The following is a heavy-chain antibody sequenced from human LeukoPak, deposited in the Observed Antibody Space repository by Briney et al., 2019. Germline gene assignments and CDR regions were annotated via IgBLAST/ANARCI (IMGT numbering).Heavy chain of an antibody. CDR1: GFTFSSYA. CDR3: AKALYSGSYSYYMDV. V-gene: IGHV3-23*01. D-gene: IGHD1-26*01. Sequence: PGGSLRLSCAASGFTFSSYAMSWVRQAPGKGLEWVSAICCSGCSTYYADSVKGRFTSSRDNSKNTLYLEMNSLRAEDTAVYYCAKALYSGSYSYYMDVWGKGTTVTVSS. J-gene: IGHJ6*03. CDR2: ICCSGCST.